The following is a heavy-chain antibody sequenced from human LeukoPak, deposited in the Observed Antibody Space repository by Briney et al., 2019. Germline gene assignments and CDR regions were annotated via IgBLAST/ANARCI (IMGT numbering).Heavy chain of an antibody. CDR2: INHSGST. CDR3: ARGRVRAARRNNYYYYGMDV. CDR1: GGSFSGYY. J-gene: IGHJ6*02. D-gene: IGHD6-6*01. V-gene: IGHV4-34*01. Sequence: PSETLSLTCAVYGGSFSGYYWSWIRQPPGEGLEWIGEINHSGSTNYNPSLKSRVTISVDTSKNQFSLKLSSVTAADTAVYYCARGRVRAARRNNYYYYGMDVWGQGTTVTVSS.